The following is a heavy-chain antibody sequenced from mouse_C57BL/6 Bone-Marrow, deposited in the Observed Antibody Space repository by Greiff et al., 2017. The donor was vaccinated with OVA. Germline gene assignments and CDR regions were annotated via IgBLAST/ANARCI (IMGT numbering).Heavy chain of an antibody. Sequence: EVQLVESGEGLVKPGGSLKLSCAASGFTFSSYAMSWVRQTPEKRLEWVAYISSGGDYIYYADTVKGRFTITRDNARNTLYLQMSSLKSEDTAMYYCTRDRDGYYWYFDVWGTGTTVTVSS. CDR3: TRDRDGYYWYFDV. V-gene: IGHV5-9-1*02. D-gene: IGHD2-3*01. J-gene: IGHJ1*03. CDR1: GFTFSSYA. CDR2: ISSGGDYI.